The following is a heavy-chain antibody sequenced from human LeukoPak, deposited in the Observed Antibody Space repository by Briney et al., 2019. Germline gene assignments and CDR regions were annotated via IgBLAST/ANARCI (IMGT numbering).Heavy chain of an antibody. CDR1: GFTFNDYA. V-gene: IGHV3-9*01. J-gene: IGHJ4*02. Sequence: QPGRSLRLSCAASGFTFNDYAMHWVRQAPGKGLEWVSGISWNSGSIGYADSVKGRFTISRDNAKNSLYLQMNSLRAEDTALYYCAKASFMVRGAIFDYWGQGTLVTVSS. D-gene: IGHD3-10*01. CDR3: AKASFMVRGAIFDY. CDR2: ISWNSGSI.